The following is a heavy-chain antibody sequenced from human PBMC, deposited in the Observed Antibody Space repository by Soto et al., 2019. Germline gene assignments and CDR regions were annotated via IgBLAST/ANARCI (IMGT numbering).Heavy chain of an antibody. Sequence: PGGSQRLPCAASGVTFSNHARSWVLQAPGKGLEWVSGISGGTDSIYYAESVKGRFTISRDNAKNTLYLQMNSLRAEDTAVYYCARGSLIYCSGGSCWAFDIWGQGTMVTVSS. CDR1: GVTFSNHA. V-gene: IGHV3-23*01. J-gene: IGHJ3*02. D-gene: IGHD2-15*01. CDR3: ARGSLIYCSGGSCWAFDI. CDR2: ISGGTDSI.